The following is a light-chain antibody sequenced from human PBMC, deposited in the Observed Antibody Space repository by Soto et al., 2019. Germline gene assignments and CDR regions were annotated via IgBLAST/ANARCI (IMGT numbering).Light chain of an antibody. J-gene: IGKJ1*01. Sequence: DIQMTQAPSTLSGYVGDRVTITCRASQTISSWLAWYQQKPGKAPKLLIYKASTLKSGVPSRFSGSGSGTEFTLTISSLQPDDFATYYCQQYSTYFPWTFGQGTKVDIK. CDR2: KAS. CDR1: QTISSW. CDR3: QQYSTYFPWT. V-gene: IGKV1-5*03.